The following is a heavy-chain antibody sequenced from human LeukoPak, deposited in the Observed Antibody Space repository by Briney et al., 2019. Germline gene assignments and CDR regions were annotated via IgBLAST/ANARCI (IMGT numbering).Heavy chain of an antibody. J-gene: IGHJ1*01. CDR1: GFTFSSYA. CDR2: ISGSGGST. CDR3: AKGYYYDSSGLEYFQH. Sequence: GGSLRLSCAASGFTFSSYAMSWVRQAPGKGLEWVSAISGSGGSTYYADSVKGRFTISRDNSKNTLYLQMNSLRAEDTAVYYCAKGYYYDSSGLEYFQHWGQGTLVTVSS. D-gene: IGHD3-22*01. V-gene: IGHV3-23*01.